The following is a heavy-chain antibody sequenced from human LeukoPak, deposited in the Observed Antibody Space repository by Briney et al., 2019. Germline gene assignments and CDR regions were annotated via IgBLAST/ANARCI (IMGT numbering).Heavy chain of an antibody. CDR3: AKDHNYYGSGSYYS. V-gene: IGHV3-30*18. CDR2: ISYDGSNK. CDR1: GFTFSSYG. Sequence: GRSLRLSCAASGFTFSSYGMHWVRQAPGKGLEWVAVISYDGSNKYYADSVKGRFTISRDNSKNTLYLQMNSLRAEDTAVYYCAKDHNYYGSGSYYSWGQGTLVTVSS. D-gene: IGHD3-10*01. J-gene: IGHJ5*02.